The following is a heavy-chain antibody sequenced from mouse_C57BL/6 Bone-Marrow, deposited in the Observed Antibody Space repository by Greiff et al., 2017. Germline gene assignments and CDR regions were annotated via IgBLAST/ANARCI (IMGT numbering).Heavy chain of an antibody. CDR1: GFNIKDDY. V-gene: IGHV14-4*01. D-gene: IGHD1-1*01. CDR2: IDPENGDT. J-gene: IGHJ3*01. CDR3: TLITTGGFAY. Sequence: EVQLQQSGAELVRPGASVKLSCTASGFNIKDDYMHWVKQRPEQGLEWIGWIDPENGDTEYASKFQGKATITADTSSNTAYLQLRSLTSEDTAVYYCTLITTGGFAYWGQGTLVTVSA.